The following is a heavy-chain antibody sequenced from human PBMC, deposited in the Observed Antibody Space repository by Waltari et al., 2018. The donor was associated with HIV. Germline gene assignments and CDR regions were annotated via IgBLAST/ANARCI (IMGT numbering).Heavy chain of an antibody. CDR3: TGSSWVPYY. CDR2: IYHSGST. Sequence: QVQLQESGPGLVRPSQTLSLTCNVPGGSLSSHGYSWIWIRQSPGKCLEWIGYIYHSGSTYYTPSLKSRVSISMDTSKNQFSLNVRSATAADTAVYYCTGSSWVPYYWGQGILVTVSS. J-gene: IGHJ4*02. CDR1: GGSLSSHGYS. D-gene: IGHD3-16*01. V-gene: IGHV4-31*03.